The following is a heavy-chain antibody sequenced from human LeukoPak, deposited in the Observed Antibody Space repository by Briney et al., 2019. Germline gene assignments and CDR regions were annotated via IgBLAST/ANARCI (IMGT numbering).Heavy chain of an antibody. CDR2: ISGSGGST. D-gene: IGHD3-10*01. Sequence: PGGSLRLSCAASGFTFSSYAMSWVRQAPGKGLEWASAISGSGGSTYYADSVKGRFTISRDNSKNTLYLQMNSLRAEDTAVYYCAKDTRYYYGSGPLGYWGQGTLVTVSS. J-gene: IGHJ4*02. V-gene: IGHV3-23*01. CDR3: AKDTRYYYGSGPLGY. CDR1: GFTFSSYA.